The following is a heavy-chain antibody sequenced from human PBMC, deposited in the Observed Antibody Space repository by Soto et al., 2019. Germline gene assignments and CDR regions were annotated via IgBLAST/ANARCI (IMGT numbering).Heavy chain of an antibody. D-gene: IGHD6-19*01. CDR2: ISAYNGNT. J-gene: IGHJ5*02. Sequence: ASVKVSCKASGYTFTSYGISWVRQAPGQGLEWMGWISAYNGNTNYAQKLQGRVTMTTDTSTSTAYMELRSLRSDDTAVYYCARDPPVRSSYSSGWYVDWFDPWGQGTLVTVSS. CDR1: GYTFTSYG. CDR3: ARDPPVRSSYSSGWYVDWFDP. V-gene: IGHV1-18*01.